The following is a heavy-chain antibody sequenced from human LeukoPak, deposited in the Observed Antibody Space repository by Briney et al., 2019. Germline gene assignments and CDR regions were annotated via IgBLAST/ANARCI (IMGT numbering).Heavy chain of an antibody. CDR1: GYTLTELS. CDR3: AKIEWELLRHYYFDY. V-gene: IGHV1-24*01. CDR2: FDPEDGET. Sequence: GASVRVSCKVSGYTLTELSMHWVRQAPGKGREGMGGFDPEDGETIYAQKFQGRVTMTEDTSTDTAYMELSSLRSEDTAVYYCAKIEWELLRHYYFDYWGQGTLVTVSS. J-gene: IGHJ4*02. D-gene: IGHD1-26*01.